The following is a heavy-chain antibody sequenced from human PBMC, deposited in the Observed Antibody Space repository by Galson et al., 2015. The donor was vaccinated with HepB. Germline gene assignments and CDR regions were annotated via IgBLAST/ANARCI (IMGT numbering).Heavy chain of an antibody. V-gene: IGHV1-24*01. CDR1: GYTLTELS. CDR3: ATHLAYCGGDCYPAAFDI. J-gene: IGHJ3*02. CDR2: FDPEDGET. Sequence: SVKVSCKVSGYTLTELSMHWVRQAPGKGLEWMGGFDPEDGETIYAQKFQGRVTMTEDTSTDTAYMELSSLRSEDTAVYYCATHLAYCGGDCYPAAFDIWGQGTMVTVSS. D-gene: IGHD2-21*02.